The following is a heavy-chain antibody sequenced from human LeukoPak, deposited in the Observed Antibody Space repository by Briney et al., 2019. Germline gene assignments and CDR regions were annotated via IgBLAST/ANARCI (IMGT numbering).Heavy chain of an antibody. D-gene: IGHD3-10*01. CDR2: INPNSGGT. Sequence: ASVKVSCKASGGTFSSYAISWVRQAPGQGLEWMGWINPNSGGTNYAQKFQGRVTMTRDTSISTAYMELSRLRSDDTAVYYCARGWLWFGEYYFDYWGQGTLVTVSS. J-gene: IGHJ4*02. CDR3: ARGWLWFGEYYFDY. V-gene: IGHV1-2*02. CDR1: GGTFSSYA.